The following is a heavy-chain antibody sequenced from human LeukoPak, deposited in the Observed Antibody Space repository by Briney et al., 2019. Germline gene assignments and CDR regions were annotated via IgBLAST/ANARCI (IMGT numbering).Heavy chain of an antibody. CDR3: ATMVRGVIIPSY. CDR1: GGSISSSSYY. J-gene: IGHJ4*02. V-gene: IGHV4-39*01. CDR2: IYYSGST. D-gene: IGHD3-10*01. Sequence: SETLSLTCTVSGGSISSSSYYLGWIRQPPGKGLEWIGSIYYSGSTYYNPSLKSRVTISVDTSKNQFSLKLSSVTAADTAVYYCATMVRGVIIPSYWGQGTLVTVSS.